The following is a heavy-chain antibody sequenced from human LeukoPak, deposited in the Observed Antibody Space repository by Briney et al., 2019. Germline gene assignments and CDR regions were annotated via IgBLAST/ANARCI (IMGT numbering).Heavy chain of an antibody. CDR2: ISGSGGST. D-gene: IGHD2-21*01. V-gene: IGHV3-23*01. CDR1: GFTFSSYA. CDR3: AKFLPTHIVVANYYFDY. Sequence: GGSLRLSCAASGFTFSSYAMSWVRQAPGKGLEWVSAISGSGGSTCYADSVKGRFTISRDNSKNTLYLQMNSLRAEDTAVYYCAKFLPTHIVVANYYFDYWGQGTLVTVSS. J-gene: IGHJ4*02.